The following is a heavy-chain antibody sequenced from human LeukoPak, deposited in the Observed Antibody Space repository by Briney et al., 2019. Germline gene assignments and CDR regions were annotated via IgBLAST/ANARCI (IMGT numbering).Heavy chain of an antibody. CDR2: RYYSGST. CDR3: ARQSISSRRAFDI. V-gene: IGHV4-59*08. CDR1: GGSISNYY. J-gene: IGHJ3*02. Sequence: SETLSLTCGVSGGSISNYYWSWIRQPPGKGLEYIGYRYYSGSTDYNPSLKSRVTISVDTSKNQFSLMLTSVTAADSAVYYCARQSISSRRAFDIWGQGTMVTVSS. D-gene: IGHD6-6*01.